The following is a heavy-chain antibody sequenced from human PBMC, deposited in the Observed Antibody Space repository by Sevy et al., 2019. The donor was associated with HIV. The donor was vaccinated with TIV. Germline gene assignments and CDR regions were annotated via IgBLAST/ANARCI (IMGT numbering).Heavy chain of an antibody. Sequence: ASVNVSCKASGYTFTGYYMHWVRQAPGQGLEWMGWINPNSAGTNYSQKFQGRVTMTRDTSISTAYMELSRLRSDDTAVYYCARSISAGNPDAFDIWGQGTMVTVSS. J-gene: IGHJ3*02. CDR2: INPNSAGT. V-gene: IGHV1-2*02. D-gene: IGHD3-3*02. CDR3: ARSISAGNPDAFDI. CDR1: GYTFTGYY.